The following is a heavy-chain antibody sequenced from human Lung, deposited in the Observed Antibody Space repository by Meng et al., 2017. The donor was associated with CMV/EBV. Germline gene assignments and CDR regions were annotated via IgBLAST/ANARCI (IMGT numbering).Heavy chain of an antibody. CDR1: GYSFTSYW. CDR2: IYPGDSDT. V-gene: IGHV5-51*01. D-gene: IGHD2-2*02. CDR3: ARQLYCSSTSCYTNAFDI. Sequence: GEXXKISCKGSGYSFTSYWICWVRQMPGKGLEWMGIIYPGDSDTRYSPSFQGQVTISADKSISTAYLQWSSLKASDTAMYYCARQLYCSSTSCYTNAFDIWXQGTMVTVSS. J-gene: IGHJ3*02.